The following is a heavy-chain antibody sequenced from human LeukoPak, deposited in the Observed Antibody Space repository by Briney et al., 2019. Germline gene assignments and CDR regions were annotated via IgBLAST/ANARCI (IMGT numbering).Heavy chain of an antibody. V-gene: IGHV3-43*02. D-gene: IGHD5-24*01. CDR2: ISGDGGST. Sequence: GGSLRLPCAASGFAFDDYAMHWVRQAPGTGLGWVSLISGDGGSTYYADSVKGRFTISRDNSKNSLYLQMNSLRTEDTALYYCAKDIRGDGYNSRFDYWGQGTLVTVSP. CDR1: GFAFDDYA. CDR3: AKDIRGDGYNSRFDY. J-gene: IGHJ4*02.